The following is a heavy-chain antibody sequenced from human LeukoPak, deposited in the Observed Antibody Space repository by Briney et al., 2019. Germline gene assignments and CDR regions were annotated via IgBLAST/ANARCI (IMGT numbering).Heavy chain of an antibody. CDR3: AKYINVPGTQLLGDY. D-gene: IGHD1-1*01. J-gene: IGHJ4*02. CDR1: GFSFITNA. Sequence: RAGGSLRLSCAASGFSFITNAMGWVRQAPGEGLEWVSGICASGRCTFYAAPVRGRFTVSRDNSKNSLYLQMNSLRAEDTAVYYCAKYINVPGTQLLGDYWGQGALVTVSS. V-gene: IGHV3-23*01. CDR2: ICASGRCT.